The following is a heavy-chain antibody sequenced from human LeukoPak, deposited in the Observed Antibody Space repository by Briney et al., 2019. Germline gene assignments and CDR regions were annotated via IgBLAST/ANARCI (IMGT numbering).Heavy chain of an antibody. CDR1: GFTFNSFA. CDR3: ANESPFLDY. J-gene: IGHJ4*02. V-gene: IGHV3-23*01. Sequence: GGSLRLSCAASGFTFNSFAMSWVRQAPGKGLEWVSVISGSGGSTYYADSVKGRFTISRVNSKNTLYLQMNSLRAEDTAVYYCANESPFLDYWGQGTLVTVSS. CDR2: ISGSGGST.